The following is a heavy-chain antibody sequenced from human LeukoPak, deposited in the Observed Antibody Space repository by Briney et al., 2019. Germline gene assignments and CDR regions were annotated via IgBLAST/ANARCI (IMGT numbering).Heavy chain of an antibody. CDR3: AKPISGGGPVSGDWFDP. CDR2: VNPNGINT. J-gene: IGHJ5*02. Sequence: GGSLRLSCAASGFAFNFYAMTWIRQAPGKGLQWLSTVNPNGINTYYVDSVRGRFTISRDNSKNTLYLQLNSLRAEDTAIYYCAKPISGGGPVSGDWFDPWGQGTLVTVSS. CDR1: GFAFNFYA. V-gene: IGHV3-23*01. D-gene: IGHD6-19*01.